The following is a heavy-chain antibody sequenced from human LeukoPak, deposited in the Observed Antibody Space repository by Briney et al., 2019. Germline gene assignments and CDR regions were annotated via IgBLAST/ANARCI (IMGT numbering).Heavy chain of an antibody. V-gene: IGHV1-69*13. J-gene: IGHJ6*02. CDR2: IIPIFGTA. CDR1: GGTFSSYA. Sequence: SVKVSCKASGGTFSSYAISWVRQAPGQGLEWMGGIIPIFGTANYAQKFQGRVTITADESTSTAYMELSSLRSEDTAVYYCARRSSGIAASANYYYYGMDVWGQGTTVTVSS. D-gene: IGHD6-13*01. CDR3: ARRSSGIAASANYYYYGMDV.